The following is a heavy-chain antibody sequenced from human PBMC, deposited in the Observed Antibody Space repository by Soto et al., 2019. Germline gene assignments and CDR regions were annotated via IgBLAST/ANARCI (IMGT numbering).Heavy chain of an antibody. CDR1: GFTFSSYS. J-gene: IGHJ4*02. CDR2: ISSSSSTI. CDR3: ARDLPGEQRYYFDY. D-gene: IGHD3-16*01. Sequence: PGGSLRLSCAASGFTFSSYSMNWVRQAPGKGLEWVSYISSSSSTIYYADSVKGRFTISRDNAKNSLYLQMNSLRDEDTAVYYCARDLPGEQRYYFDYWGQGTLVTVSS. V-gene: IGHV3-48*02.